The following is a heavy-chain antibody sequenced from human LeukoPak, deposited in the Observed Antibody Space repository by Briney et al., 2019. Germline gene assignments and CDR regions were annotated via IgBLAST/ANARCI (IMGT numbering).Heavy chain of an antibody. CDR3: AKMNGYMDV. Sequence: GGSLRLSCTASGFTFSSSAITWVCQAPGKGLEWVSGISGSGSGTYYADFVKDRFTISRDNSKNTMYLEMNSLRAEDTAVYYCAKMNGYMDVWGKGTTVTVSS. D-gene: IGHD1-1*01. CDR2: ISGSGSGT. J-gene: IGHJ6*03. V-gene: IGHV3-23*01. CDR1: GFTFSSSA.